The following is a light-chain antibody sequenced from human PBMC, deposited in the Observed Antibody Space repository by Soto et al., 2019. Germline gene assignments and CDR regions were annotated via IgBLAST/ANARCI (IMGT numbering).Light chain of an antibody. J-gene: IGKJ4*01. CDR1: QSVSSY. CDR2: RAS. V-gene: IGKV3-20*01. CDR3: QQYGSSPLT. Sequence: EIVLTHSPATLSLSPWEIATLSCRASQSVSSYLAWYQQKPGQTPKVLIYRASTRATGIPDRFSGSGSGTDFTLTISRLEAEDFAVYYCQQYGSSPLTFGGGTKVDIK.